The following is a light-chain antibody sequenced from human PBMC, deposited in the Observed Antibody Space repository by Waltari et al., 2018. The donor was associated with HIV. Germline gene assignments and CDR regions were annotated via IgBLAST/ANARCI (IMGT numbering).Light chain of an antibody. J-gene: IGLJ3*02. Sequence: QSALTQLASVAGSPGQSIPIPWTGITSDAGVSWYQQLPGKSPKLMLYDVIKRAPGVPYRFSGSKSGNTASLTISGLQAEDEGDYYCTSPWVFGGGTKVTVL. CDR2: DVI. CDR1: TSDAG. CDR3: TSPWV. V-gene: IGLV2-14*03.